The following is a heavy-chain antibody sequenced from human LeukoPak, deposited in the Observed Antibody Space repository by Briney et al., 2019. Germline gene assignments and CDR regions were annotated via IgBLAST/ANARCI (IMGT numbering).Heavy chain of an antibody. Sequence: SGPTPVDPTPTLTLTFTFSRISLSTSGVGVGWIRQPPGKALEWLALIYWNDDKRYSPSLKSRLTITKDTSKNQVVLTMTNMDPVDKATYYCTHLDYYDSSGYYSYLPNWFDRWGQGTLVTVSS. D-gene: IGHD3-22*01. V-gene: IGHV2-5*01. CDR3: THLDYYDSSGYYSYLPNWFDR. CDR2: IYWNDDK. J-gene: IGHJ5*02. CDR1: RISLSTSGVG.